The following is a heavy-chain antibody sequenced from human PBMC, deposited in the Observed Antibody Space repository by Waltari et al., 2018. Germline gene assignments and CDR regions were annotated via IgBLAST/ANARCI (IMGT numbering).Heavy chain of an antibody. J-gene: IGHJ4*02. V-gene: IGHV4-39*07. CDR2: IDYSGST. D-gene: IGHD6-19*01. CDR3: AAVYSSGWYGTDY. Sequence: QLQLQESGPGLVKPSETLSLTCTVSGGSISSSSYYWGWIRQPPGKGLEWIGSIDYSGSTSYNPSLKNRVTKSVDTSNNQFSLKLSSVTAADTAVYYCAAVYSSGWYGTDYWGQGTLVTVSS. CDR1: GGSISSSSYY.